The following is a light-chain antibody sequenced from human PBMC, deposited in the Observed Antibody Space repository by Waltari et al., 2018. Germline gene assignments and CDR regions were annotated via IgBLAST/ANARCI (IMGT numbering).Light chain of an antibody. Sequence: QSALTPPASVSGSPGQALTISCPGSRRDVGGGDSFPWYEDHPGQAPKVIIYDVNKRPSGVSDRFSGSKSGNTASLTISGLQAEDEATFYCSSQSTKNGVIFGGGTKVTVL. CDR2: DVN. V-gene: IGLV2-14*03. J-gene: IGLJ2*01. CDR3: SSQSTKNGVI. CDR1: RRDVGGGDS.